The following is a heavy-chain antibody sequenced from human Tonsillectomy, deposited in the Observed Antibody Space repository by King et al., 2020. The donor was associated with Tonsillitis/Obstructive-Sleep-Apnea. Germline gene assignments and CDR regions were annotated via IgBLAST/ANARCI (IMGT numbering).Heavy chain of an antibody. D-gene: IGHD3-10*01. CDR1: GFTFSSYA. J-gene: IGHJ4*02. CDR3: ASEDYSDSGSNPD. CDR2: INYNGGRT. V-gene: IGHV3-64D*06. Sequence: VQLVESGGGLAQPGGSLRLSCAASGFTFSSYAMHWVRQAPGKGLEFVSAINYNGGRTYYADSVKGRFTISRDNSKNTLYLQMSSLRAEDTAMYYCASEDYSDSGSNPDWRQGTLVTVSS.